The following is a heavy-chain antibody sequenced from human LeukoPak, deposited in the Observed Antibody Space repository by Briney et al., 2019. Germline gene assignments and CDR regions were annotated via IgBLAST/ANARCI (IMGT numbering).Heavy chain of an antibody. CDR3: TTDVYSSSSDFDY. D-gene: IGHD6-6*01. J-gene: IGHJ4*02. CDR1: GFTFSNAW. V-gene: IGHV3-15*01. CDR2: IKSKTDGGTT. Sequence: RSGGSLRLSCAASGFTFSNAWMSWVRQAPGKGLEWVGRIKSKTDGGTTDYAAPVKGRFTISRDDSKNTLYLQMNSLKTEDTAVYYCTTDVYSSSSDFDYWGQGTLVTVSS.